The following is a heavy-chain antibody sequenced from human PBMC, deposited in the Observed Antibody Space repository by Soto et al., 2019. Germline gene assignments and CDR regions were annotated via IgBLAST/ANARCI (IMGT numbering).Heavy chain of an antibody. V-gene: IGHV3-48*02. CDR1: GFTFSSYS. CDR2: ISSSSSTI. Sequence: EVQLVECGGGLVQPGGSLRLSCAASGFTFSSYSMNWVRQAPGKGLEWVSYISSSSSTIYYADSVKGRFTISRDNAKNSLHLQMNSLRDEDTAVYYCASEGALVAAQPHAFDIWGQGTMVTVSS. CDR3: ASEGALVAAQPHAFDI. D-gene: IGHD2-15*01. J-gene: IGHJ3*02.